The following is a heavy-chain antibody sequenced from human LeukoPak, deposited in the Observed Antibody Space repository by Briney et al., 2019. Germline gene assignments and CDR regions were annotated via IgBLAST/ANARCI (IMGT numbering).Heavy chain of an antibody. CDR2: IDYTGST. D-gene: IGHD6-19*01. V-gene: IGHV4-34*01. Sequence: SETLSLTCAVYGESFVGYYWTWIRQPPGKGLEWIGEIDYTGSTYYNPSLKSRVTISVDTSKNQFSLKLTSVTAADSAVYYCARRSPYSTGWSSYFDYWGQGALVTVSS. CDR3: ARRSPYSTGWSSYFDY. CDR1: GESFVGYY. J-gene: IGHJ4*02.